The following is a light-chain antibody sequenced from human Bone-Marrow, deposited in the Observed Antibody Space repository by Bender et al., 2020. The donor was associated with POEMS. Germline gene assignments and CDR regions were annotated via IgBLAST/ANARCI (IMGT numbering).Light chain of an antibody. CDR1: SSDVGGYNY. V-gene: IGLV2-11*01. CDR3: CSFAGRYTWV. Sequence: QSALTQPRSVSGSPGQSVSISCTGTSSDVGGYNYVSWYQHHPGKAPKLLIYDVTLRPSGVPDRFSGSKSGNTASLTISGLQDEDESDYYCCSFAGRYTWVFGGGTKVTVL. CDR2: DVT. J-gene: IGLJ3*02.